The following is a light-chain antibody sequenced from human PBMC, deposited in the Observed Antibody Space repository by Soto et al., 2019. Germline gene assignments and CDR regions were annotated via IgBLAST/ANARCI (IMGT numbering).Light chain of an antibody. CDR3: QQLNAYPLT. V-gene: IGKV1-9*01. J-gene: IGKJ5*01. Sequence: DIQLTQSPSFLSASVGDRVTITCRASQGISSYLAWFQQKPGRAPNLLIYGASTLQSGVPSRFSGSGSGTDLTLTISNLQPEDFATYYCQQLNAYPLTFGQGTRLDIK. CDR1: QGISSY. CDR2: GAS.